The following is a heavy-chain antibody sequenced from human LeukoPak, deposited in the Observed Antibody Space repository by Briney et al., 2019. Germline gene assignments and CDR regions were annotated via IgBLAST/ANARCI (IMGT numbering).Heavy chain of an antibody. CDR1: GGSISSGGYY. Sequence: SETLSLTCTVSGGSISSGGYYWSWIRQHPGKGLEWIGCIHFSGSTYYNPSLKSRVTISVDTSKNQFSLHLSSVTAADTAVYYCARDYYGGNPGYYFDHWGQGTLVTVSS. D-gene: IGHD4-23*01. CDR3: ARDYYGGNPGYYFDH. V-gene: IGHV4-31*03. J-gene: IGHJ4*02. CDR2: IHFSGST.